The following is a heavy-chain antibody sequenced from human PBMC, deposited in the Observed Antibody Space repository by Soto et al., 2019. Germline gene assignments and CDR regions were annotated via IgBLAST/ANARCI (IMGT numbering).Heavy chain of an antibody. CDR1: GYSISGGYY. Sequence: SETLSLTCAVSGYSISGGYYWGWIRQPPGKGLEWIGSIYHSGSTYYNPSLKSRVTMSVDTSKSQFSLKLSSVTAADTAVYYCARAARHILDSWGQGTLVTVSS. V-gene: IGHV4-38-2*01. CDR2: IYHSGST. CDR3: ARAARHILDS. J-gene: IGHJ4*02. D-gene: IGHD6-6*01.